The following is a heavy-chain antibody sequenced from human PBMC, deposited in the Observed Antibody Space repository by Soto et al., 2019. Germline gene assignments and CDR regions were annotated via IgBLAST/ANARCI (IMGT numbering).Heavy chain of an antibody. J-gene: IGHJ4*02. D-gene: IGHD5-12*01. V-gene: IGHV4-34*01. Sequence: PSETLSLTCAVYGGSFSGYYWSWIRQPPGTGLEWIGEINHSGSTNYNPSLKSRVTISVDTSKNQFSLKLSSVTAADTAVYYCARWQWLRPRTPGWPAFDYWGQGTLVTVSS. CDR1: GGSFSGYY. CDR3: ARWQWLRPRTPGWPAFDY. CDR2: INHSGST.